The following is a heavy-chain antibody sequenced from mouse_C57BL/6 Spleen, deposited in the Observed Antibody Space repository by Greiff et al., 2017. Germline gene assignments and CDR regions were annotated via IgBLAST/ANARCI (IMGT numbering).Heavy chain of an antibody. CDR2: IDPYDSYT. V-gene: IGHV1-69*01. J-gene: IGHJ3*01. CDR1: GYTFTSYW. D-gene: IGHD4-1*02. CDR3: SRWKSTGPQACFSY. Sequence: QVQLQQSGAELVMPGASVKLSCKASGYTFTSYWMHWVKQRPGQGLEWIGEIDPYDSYTNYNPKFKGKSTLTVDTSSSTAYMQLSSLTSEDSAVSYCSRWKSTGPQACFSYWVQGTLVTFSA.